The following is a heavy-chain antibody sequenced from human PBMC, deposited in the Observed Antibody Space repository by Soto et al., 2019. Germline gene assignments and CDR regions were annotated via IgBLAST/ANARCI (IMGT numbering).Heavy chain of an antibody. J-gene: IGHJ5*02. Sequence: GASVKVSCKASGYTFTSYATHWVRQAPGQRLEWMGWINAGNGNTKYSQKFQGRVTITRDTSASTAYMELSSLRSEDTAVYYCARDRHIVVVTATNYNWFDPWGQGTLVTVSS. D-gene: IGHD2-21*02. CDR3: ARDRHIVVVTATNYNWFDP. CDR1: GYTFTSYA. CDR2: INAGNGNT. V-gene: IGHV1-3*01.